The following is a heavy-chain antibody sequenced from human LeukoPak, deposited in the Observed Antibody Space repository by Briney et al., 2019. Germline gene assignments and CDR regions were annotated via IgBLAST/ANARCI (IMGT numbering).Heavy chain of an antibody. D-gene: IGHD4-17*01. CDR2: ISSSGSTI. J-gene: IGHJ4*02. Sequence: GGSLRLSCAASGFTFSSYEMNWVRQAPGKGLEWVSYISSSGSTIYYADSVKGRFTISRDNAKNSLYLQMNSLRAEDTAVYYYASTDYGDFDYWGQGTLVTVSS. CDR1: GFTFSSYE. CDR3: ASTDYGDFDY. V-gene: IGHV3-48*03.